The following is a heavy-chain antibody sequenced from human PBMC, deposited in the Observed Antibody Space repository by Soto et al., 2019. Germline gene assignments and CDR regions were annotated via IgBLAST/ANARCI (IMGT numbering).Heavy chain of an antibody. CDR1: GFTFSSYW. Sequence: HHGGSLRLACAASGFTFSSYWMSWVRQAPGKGLEWVANIKQDGSEKYYVDSVKGRFTISRDNAKNSLYLQMNSLRAEDTAVYYCARDRTYGDPDAFDIWGQGTMVTVSS. D-gene: IGHD4-17*01. CDR2: IKQDGSEK. V-gene: IGHV3-7*01. CDR3: ARDRTYGDPDAFDI. J-gene: IGHJ3*02.